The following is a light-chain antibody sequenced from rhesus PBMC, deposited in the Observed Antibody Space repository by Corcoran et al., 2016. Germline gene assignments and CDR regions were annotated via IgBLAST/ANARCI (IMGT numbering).Light chain of an antibody. Sequence: QAALTQPRSVSESPGQSVTIACTGTSSDLGGYNYVSWYQHHPGTAPKLMIYEVNKRPSGVSDRFSGSKSANTTSLTISGLQADDEADYYCSCFAGNNNYIFGGGTRLTVL. CDR1: SSDLGGYNY. V-gene: IGLV2-32*02. J-gene: IGLJ1*01. CDR2: EVN. CDR3: SCFAGNNNYI.